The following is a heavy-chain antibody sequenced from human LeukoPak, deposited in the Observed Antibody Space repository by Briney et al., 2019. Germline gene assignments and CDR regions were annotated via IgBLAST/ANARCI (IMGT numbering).Heavy chain of an antibody. CDR2: IYYSGNT. Sequence: SETLSLTCTVSGGSISSSGYYWGWIRQPPGKGLEWIGSIYYSGNTFYNPSLKSRITISLDTSKNQFSLKLSSVTAADTAVYYCASNQWPNWYFDLWGRGTLATVSS. V-gene: IGHV4-39*07. CDR3: ASNQWPNWYFDL. CDR1: GGSISSSGYY. J-gene: IGHJ2*01. D-gene: IGHD6-19*01.